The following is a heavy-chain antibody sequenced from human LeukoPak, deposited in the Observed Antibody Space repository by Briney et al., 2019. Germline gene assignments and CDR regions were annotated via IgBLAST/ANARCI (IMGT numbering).Heavy chain of an antibody. D-gene: IGHD4-17*01. Sequence: GGSLRLSCAASGFTFSSHALPWVRQAPGKGLEWVAVISYDSSNKWYRDSVKGRFTISRDNSRSTLFLQMNRLTPEDTAVYYSARERHYGDPHHLDYWGQGAPVTVSS. CDR3: ARERHYGDPHHLDY. V-gene: IGHV3-30-3*01. J-gene: IGHJ4*02. CDR2: ISYDSSNK. CDR1: GFTFSSHA.